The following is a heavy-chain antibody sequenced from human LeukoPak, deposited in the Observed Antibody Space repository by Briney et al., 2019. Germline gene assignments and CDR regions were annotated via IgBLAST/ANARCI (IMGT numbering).Heavy chain of an antibody. D-gene: IGHD3-3*01. CDR3: TSGLYYDSWSDLFDY. V-gene: IGHV3-49*04. CDR2: IRRKANGGTT. Sequence: GGSLRLSCTASGFTFGDYAMSWVRQAPGKGPEWVGFIRRKANGGTTEYAASVKGRFTISRDDSKTIAYLQMNSLKTEDTAVYYCTSGLYYDSWSDLFDYWGQGTLVTVSS. CDR1: GFTFGDYA. J-gene: IGHJ4*02.